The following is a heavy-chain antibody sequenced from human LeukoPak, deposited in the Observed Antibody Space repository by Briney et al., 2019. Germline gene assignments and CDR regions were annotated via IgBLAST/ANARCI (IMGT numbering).Heavy chain of an antibody. CDR1: GYSFTGYY. D-gene: IGHD3-22*01. V-gene: IGHV1-2*02. CDR2: INPYSGGT. CDR3: ARGNYYYDSSGPSGDY. Sequence: ASVKVSCKASGYSFTGYYMHWVRQAPGQGLEWMGWINPYSGGTNYAQKFQGRVTMTRDTSISTAYMELSRLRSDDTAVYYCARGNYYYDSSGPSGDYWGQGTLVTVSS. J-gene: IGHJ4*02.